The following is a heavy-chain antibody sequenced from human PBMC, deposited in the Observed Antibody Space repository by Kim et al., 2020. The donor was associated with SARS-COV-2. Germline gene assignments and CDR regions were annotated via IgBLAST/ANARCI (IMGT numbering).Heavy chain of an antibody. CDR3: AKDALDIVVVVAATRGYFDY. D-gene: IGHD2-15*01. J-gene: IGHJ4*02. Sequence: GGSLRLSCAASGFTFSSYGMHWVRQAPGKGLEWVAVISYDGSNKYYADSVKGRFTISRDNSKNTLYLQMNSLRAEDTAVYYCAKDALDIVVVVAATRGYFDYWGQGTLVTVSS. CDR1: GFTFSSYG. CDR2: ISYDGSNK. V-gene: IGHV3-30*18.